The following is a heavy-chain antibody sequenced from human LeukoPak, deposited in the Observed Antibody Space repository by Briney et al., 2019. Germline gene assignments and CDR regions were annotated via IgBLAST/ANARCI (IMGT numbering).Heavy chain of an antibody. CDR2: IFYSGNT. CDR1: GGSISSYY. J-gene: IGHJ3*01. CDR3: ARQDGYNRGLWAFDF. D-gene: IGHD5-24*01. Sequence: SETLSLTCTVSGGSISSYYWSWIRQLPGKGLEWVGHIFYSGNTNYNPSLTSRLTISVDTSKNQFSLRLSSVTAADTAVYYCARQDGYNRGLWAFDFWGQGTMVTVSS. V-gene: IGHV4-59*08.